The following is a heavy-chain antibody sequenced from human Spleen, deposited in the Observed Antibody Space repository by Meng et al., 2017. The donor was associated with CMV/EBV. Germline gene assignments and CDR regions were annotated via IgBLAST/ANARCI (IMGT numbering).Heavy chain of an antibody. CDR3: ARDLGVGAAGY. CDR2: INPKSGVT. V-gene: IGHV1-2*02. D-gene: IGHD3-3*01. Sequence: CKASGYTFSDYFLHWVRQAPGQGLEWMGWINPKSGVTNYAQRFQDRVTMTTDTSIRTVYMDLSRLTSDDTAIFYCARDLGVGAAGYWGQGTLVTVSS. CDR1: GYTFSDYF. J-gene: IGHJ4*01.